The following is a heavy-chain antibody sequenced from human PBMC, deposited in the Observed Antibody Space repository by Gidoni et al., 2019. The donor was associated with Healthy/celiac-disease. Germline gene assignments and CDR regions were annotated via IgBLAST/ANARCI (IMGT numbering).Heavy chain of an antibody. CDR2: IIPIFGTA. V-gene: IGHV1-69*01. J-gene: IGHJ6*03. CDR1: GGTFSSYA. CDR3: ARMLLERPPYYYSYMDV. D-gene: IGHD1-1*01. Sequence: QVQLVQSGAEVKKPGSSVKVSCKASGGTFSSYAISWVRQAPGQGLEWMGGIIPIFGTANYAQKFQGRVTITADESTSTAYMELSSLRSEDTAVYYCARMLLERPPYYYSYMDVWGKGTTVTVSS.